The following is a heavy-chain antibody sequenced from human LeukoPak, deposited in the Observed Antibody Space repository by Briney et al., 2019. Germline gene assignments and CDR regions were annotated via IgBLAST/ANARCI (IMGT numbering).Heavy chain of an antibody. Sequence: GGSLRLSCAASGFTFSSYAMYWVRQSPGKGLEWVAVISYDGSNKYYADSVKGRLTISRDNSKNTLYLQMNSLRAEDTAVYYCARDAWTVGITMIVVGFDYWGQGTLVTVSS. J-gene: IGHJ4*02. CDR3: ARDAWTVGITMIVVGFDY. CDR2: ISYDGSNK. D-gene: IGHD3-22*01. V-gene: IGHV3-30*04. CDR1: GFTFSSYA.